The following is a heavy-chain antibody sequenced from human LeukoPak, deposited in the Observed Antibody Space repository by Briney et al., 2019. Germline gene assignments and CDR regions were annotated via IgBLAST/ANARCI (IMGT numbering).Heavy chain of an antibody. D-gene: IGHD4-17*01. Sequence: PGGSLRLSCEASGLSLRNYDMYWVRLAPGKGLEWLALISDDGSHKYYTDSVKGRFTISRDNSKNTLYLQMNSLRAEDTAVCYCARDYGVPLLAGLDYWGQGTLVTVSS. CDR1: GLSLRNYD. J-gene: IGHJ4*02. CDR3: ARDYGVPLLAGLDY. CDR2: ISDDGSHK. V-gene: IGHV3-30*03.